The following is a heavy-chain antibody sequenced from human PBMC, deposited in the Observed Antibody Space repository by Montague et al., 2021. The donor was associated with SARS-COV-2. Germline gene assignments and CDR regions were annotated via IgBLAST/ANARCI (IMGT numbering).Heavy chain of an antibody. V-gene: IGHV2-70*01. Sequence: PALVKPTQTLTLTCTFSGFSLSTSGMCVSWIRQPPGKALEWLALLDWDDDKYYSTSLKTRLTISKDTSKNQVVLTMTNMDPVDTATYYCARTYYYGSGGYYTYYFDYWGQGTLVTVSS. J-gene: IGHJ4*02. D-gene: IGHD3-10*01. CDR3: ARTYYYGSGGYYTYYFDY. CDR1: GFSLSTSGMC. CDR2: LDWDDDK.